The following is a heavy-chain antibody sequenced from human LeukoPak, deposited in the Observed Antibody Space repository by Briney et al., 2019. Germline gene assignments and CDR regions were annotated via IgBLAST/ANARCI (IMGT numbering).Heavy chain of an antibody. CDR2: IIPIFGIA. Sequence: ASVKVSCKASGGTFSSYAISWVRQAPGQGLEWMGRIIPIFGIANYAQKFQGRVTITADESTSTAYMELSSLRSEDTAVYYCAREGYDSSGQSGIFVYWGQGTLVTVSS. J-gene: IGHJ4*02. CDR3: AREGYDSSGQSGIFVY. CDR1: GGTFSSYA. D-gene: IGHD3-22*01. V-gene: IGHV1-69*13.